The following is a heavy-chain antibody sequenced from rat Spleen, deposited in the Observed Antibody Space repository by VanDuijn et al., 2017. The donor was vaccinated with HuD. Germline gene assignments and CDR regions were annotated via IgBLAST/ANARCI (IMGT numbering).Heavy chain of an antibody. CDR3: ATSFILRVYSYFDY. CDR2: INSAGST. CDR1: GHSITSSYR. Sequence: EVQLQESGPGLVKPSQSLSLTCSVTGHSITSSYRWNWIRKFPGSKLEWMGYINSAGSTNYNPSLKSRISITRDTSKNKFFLQVNSVTTEDTATYYCATSFILRVYSYFDYWGQGVMVTVSS. V-gene: IGHV3-3*01. J-gene: IGHJ2*01. D-gene: IGHD1-7*01.